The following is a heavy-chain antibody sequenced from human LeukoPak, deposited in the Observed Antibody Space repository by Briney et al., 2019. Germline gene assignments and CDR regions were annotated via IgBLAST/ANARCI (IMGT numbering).Heavy chain of an antibody. V-gene: IGHV4-59*08. J-gene: IGHJ4*02. D-gene: IGHD1-14*01. Sequence: SETLSLTCSVSGGSVSSYYWSWIRQSPGKGLEWIGYIHNSGRTNYNPSLKSRVTGFVDTSKNQVSLRLSSVTAADTAVYYCARHGTISSESYFDYWGRGALVTVSS. CDR2: IHNSGRT. CDR3: ARHGTISSESYFDY. CDR1: GGSVSSYY.